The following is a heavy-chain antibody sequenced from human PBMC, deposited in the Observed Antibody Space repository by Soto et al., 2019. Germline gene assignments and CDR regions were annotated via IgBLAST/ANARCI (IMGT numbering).Heavy chain of an antibody. CDR3: AREGAYGDYFDC. V-gene: IGHV3-30-3*01. Sequence: QVQLVESGGGVVQPGRSLRLSCAASGFTFSSHAMHWVRQAPGKGLEWVAIISYDGSNKYYADSVKGRFTISRDNSKNTLYLQMNSLRAEDTAVYYCAREGAYGDYFDCWGQGILVTVSS. CDR2: ISYDGSNK. D-gene: IGHD4-17*01. CDR1: GFTFSSHA. J-gene: IGHJ4*02.